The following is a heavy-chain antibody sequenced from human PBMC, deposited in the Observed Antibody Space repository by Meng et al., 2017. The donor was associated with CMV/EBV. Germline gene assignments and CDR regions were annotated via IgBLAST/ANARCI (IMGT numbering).Heavy chain of an antibody. J-gene: IGHJ5*02. V-gene: IGHV1-24*01. CDR1: GYTLPELS. CDR2: FDPEDGET. CDR3: ATAKLDQEWFDP. Sequence: ASVTVSCQVSGYTLPELSMHWVRQAPGKGLEWMGGFDPEDGETIYAQKFQGRVTMTEDTSTDTAYMELSSLRSEDTAVYYCATAKLDQEWFDPWGQGTLVTVSS. D-gene: IGHD1/OR15-1a*01.